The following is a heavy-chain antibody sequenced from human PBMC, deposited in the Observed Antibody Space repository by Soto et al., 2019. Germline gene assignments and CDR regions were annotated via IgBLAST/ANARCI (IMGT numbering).Heavy chain of an antibody. V-gene: IGHV4-34*01. CDR3: ARDLWGYCGTDCYPLDV. D-gene: IGHD2-21*02. CDR2: INHSGSA. Sequence: PSETLSLTCDVYGGSFSDYIWTWIRQTPGKGLQWIGQINHSGSANYNPSLKSRVTISVHTSSSQFSLELSSVTAADTAVYYCARDLWGYCGTDCYPLDVWGQGTTVTVSS. J-gene: IGHJ6*02. CDR1: GGSFSDYI.